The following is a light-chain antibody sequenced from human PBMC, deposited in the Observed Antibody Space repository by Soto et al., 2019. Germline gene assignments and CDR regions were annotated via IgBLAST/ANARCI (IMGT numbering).Light chain of an antibody. J-gene: IGKJ1*01. V-gene: IGKV1-5*03. CDR2: GAS. Sequence: DIQMTQSPSTLSASVGDRVTITCRASQNIDRWLAWYQQKPGKAPNLLIYGASNLESGVPSRFSGSGSGTEFTLTISSLRPDDFAPYYCQQYNSYPWTCGQGTKVEIK. CDR3: QQYNSYPWT. CDR1: QNIDRW.